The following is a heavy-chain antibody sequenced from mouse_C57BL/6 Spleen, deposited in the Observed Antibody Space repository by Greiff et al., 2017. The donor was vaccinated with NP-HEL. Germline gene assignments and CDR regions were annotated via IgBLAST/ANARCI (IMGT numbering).Heavy chain of an antibody. CDR2: ISNGGGST. CDR1: GFTFSDYY. V-gene: IGHV5-12*01. CDR3: ARPSRYGNYFYYFDY. J-gene: IGHJ2*01. D-gene: IGHD2-1*01. Sequence: EVKLVESGGGLVQPGGSLKLSCAASGFTFSDYYMYWVRQTPEKRLEWVAYISNGGGSTYYPDTVKGRFPISRDNAKNTLYLQMSRLKSEDTAMYYCARPSRYGNYFYYFDYWGQGTTLTVSS.